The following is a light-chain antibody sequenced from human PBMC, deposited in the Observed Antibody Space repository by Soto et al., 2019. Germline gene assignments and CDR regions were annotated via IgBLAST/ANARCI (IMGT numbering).Light chain of an antibody. CDR3: LQYLGYPYS. V-gene: IGKV1-17*02. Sequence: DIQMTQSPSSLSASVGDRVTITCRASQGIRNDLGWYQKKPGEAPKRPIYAASSLQSGVPSRFSGSGSGTDFTLTITNVHPEDFATYYCLQYLGYPYSFGQGTKLEIK. CDR2: AAS. J-gene: IGKJ2*03. CDR1: QGIRND.